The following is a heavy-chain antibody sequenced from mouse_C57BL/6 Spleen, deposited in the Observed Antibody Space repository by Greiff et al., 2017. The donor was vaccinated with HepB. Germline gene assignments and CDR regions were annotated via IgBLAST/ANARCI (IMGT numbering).Heavy chain of an antibody. D-gene: IGHD2-1*01. V-gene: IGHV1-53*01. J-gene: IGHJ2*01. CDR1: GYTFTSYW. CDR2: INPSNGGT. Sequence: QVQLQQSGTELVKPGASVKLSCKASGYTFTSYWMHWVKQRPGQGLEWIGNINPSNGGTNYNEKFKSKAKLTVDKSSSTAYMQLRSRTSEDSAVYYCAREGPVYYGNFDYWGQGTTLTVAS. CDR3: AREGPVYYGNFDY.